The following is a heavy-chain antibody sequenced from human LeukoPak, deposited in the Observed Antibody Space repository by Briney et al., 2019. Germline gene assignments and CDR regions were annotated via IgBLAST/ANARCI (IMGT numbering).Heavy chain of an antibody. J-gene: IGHJ6*03. V-gene: IGHV3-23*01. CDR2: ISGSGGST. CDR1: GFTFSSYA. CDR3: ARVSWFPGSSYYYMDV. D-gene: IGHD3-9*01. Sequence: PGGSLRLSCTASGFTFSSYAMSWVRQAPGKGLEWVSAISGSGGSTYYADSVKGRFTISRDNSKNTLYLQMNSLRAEDTAVYYCARVSWFPGSSYYYMDVWGKGTTVTVSS.